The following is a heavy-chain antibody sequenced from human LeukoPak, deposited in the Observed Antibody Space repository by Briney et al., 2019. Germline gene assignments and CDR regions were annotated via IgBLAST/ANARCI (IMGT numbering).Heavy chain of an antibody. D-gene: IGHD6-19*01. CDR3: AREWSTVAGTADDY. CDR2: INPNSGGT. V-gene: IGHV1-2*02. J-gene: IGHJ4*02. CDR1: GYTFTGYY. Sequence: ASVKVSCKASGYTFTGYYMHWVRQAPGQGLEWMGWINPNSGGTNYAQKFQGRVTMTRDTSISTAYMELGRLRSDDTAVYYCAREWSTVAGTADDYWGQGTLVTVSS.